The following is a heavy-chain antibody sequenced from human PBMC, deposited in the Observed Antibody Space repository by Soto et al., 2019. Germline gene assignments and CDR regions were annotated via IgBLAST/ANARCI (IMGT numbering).Heavy chain of an antibody. V-gene: IGHV4-59*01. CDR2: VYYTGST. CDR3: ARSVAVPGENIDY. Sequence: TSETLSLTCSVSGGSISGSYWSWIRQSPGKGLEWLGYVYYTGSTNYSPSLRSRVSISVDTSKNEFSLRLSSVTAADTAVYFCARSVAVPGENIDYWGQGTQVTVSS. CDR1: GGSISGSY. D-gene: IGHD6-19*01. J-gene: IGHJ4*02.